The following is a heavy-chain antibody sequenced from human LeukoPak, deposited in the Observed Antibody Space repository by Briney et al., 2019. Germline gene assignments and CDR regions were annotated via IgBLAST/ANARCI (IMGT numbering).Heavy chain of an antibody. CDR1: GFTFSSCS. D-gene: IGHD3-3*01. CDR2: VSPDGSST. Sequence: GGSLRLSCAASGFTFSSCSMHWVRQAPGKGLVWVSRVSPDGSSTSYADSVKGRFTISRDNAKNTLYLQMNSLRAEDTAVYYCARATIFGVICPYWFDPWGLGTLVTVSS. J-gene: IGHJ5*02. CDR3: ARATIFGVICPYWFDP. V-gene: IGHV3-74*01.